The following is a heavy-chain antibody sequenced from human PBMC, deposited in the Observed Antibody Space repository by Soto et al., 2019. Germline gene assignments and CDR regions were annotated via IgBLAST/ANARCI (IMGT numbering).Heavy chain of an antibody. CDR1: GFTFSSYA. CDR3: AKGYYYDSNGYYWDY. CDR2: ISGSGGST. D-gene: IGHD3-22*01. J-gene: IGHJ4*02. V-gene: IGHV3-23*01. Sequence: PGGSLRLSCAASGFTFSSYAMSWVRQAPGKGLEWVSAISGSGGSTYYADSVKGRFTISRDNSKNTLYLQMNSLRAEDTAVYYCAKGYYYDSNGYYWDYWGQGTLVTGSS.